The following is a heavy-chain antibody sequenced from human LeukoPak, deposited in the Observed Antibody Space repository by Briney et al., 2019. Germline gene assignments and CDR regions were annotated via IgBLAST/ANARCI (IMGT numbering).Heavy chain of an antibody. CDR1: GFTFDDYA. V-gene: IGHV3-43*02. J-gene: IGHJ5*02. CDR2: ISGDVGTT. CDR3: AKDISPFMVRSQGFAP. Sequence: GGSLRLSCAASGFTFDDYAMHWVRQAPGKGLERVSLISGDVGTTYYADSVTGRFTISRDSSKNSLYLQMNSLRTEDTALHYCAKDISPFMVRSQGFAPWGQGTLVTVSS. D-gene: IGHD3-10*01.